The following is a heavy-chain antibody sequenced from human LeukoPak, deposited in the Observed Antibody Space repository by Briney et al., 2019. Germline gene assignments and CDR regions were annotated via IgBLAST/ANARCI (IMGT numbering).Heavy chain of an antibody. J-gene: IGHJ4*02. V-gene: IGHV3-23*01. CDR3: AKSGQWLVPQGLDY. Sequence: PGGSLRLSCAASGFTFSSYAMIWVRQAPGKGLEWVSAISGSGGSTYYADSVKGRFTISRDNSKNTLYLQMNSLRAEDTAVYYCAKSGQWLVPQGLDYWGQGTLVTVSS. D-gene: IGHD6-19*01. CDR2: ISGSGGST. CDR1: GFTFSSYA.